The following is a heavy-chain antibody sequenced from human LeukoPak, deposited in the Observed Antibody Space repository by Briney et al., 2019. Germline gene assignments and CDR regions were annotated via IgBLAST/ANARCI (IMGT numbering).Heavy chain of an antibody. J-gene: IGHJ4*02. CDR1: GFTFSSYA. CDR3: AKEGTTTVTTCFDY. D-gene: IGHD4-17*01. Sequence: GGSLRLSCAASGFTFSSYAMTWVRQAPGEGLEWVSAISPSGVNTYYADSVKGRITISRDNSENTVYLQMNSLRVEDTAVYYCAKEGTTTVTTCFDYWGQGTLVTVSS. CDR2: ISPSGVNT. V-gene: IGHV3-23*01.